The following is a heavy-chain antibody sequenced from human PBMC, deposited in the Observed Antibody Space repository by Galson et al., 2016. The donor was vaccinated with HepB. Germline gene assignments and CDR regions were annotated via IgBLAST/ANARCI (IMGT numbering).Heavy chain of an antibody. D-gene: IGHD3-3*01. V-gene: IGHV4-34*01. J-gene: IGHJ4*02. CDR2: INHGGST. Sequence: SETLSLTCAVQGGSFSGYYWNWIRQTPGKGFEWIGEINHGGSTNYNPSLKSRVTISIDTSRNQFSLNLTSVTAADTAVCYCARGGLRFLNWLSDEYDHWGQGTLVTVSS. CDR3: ARGGLRFLNWLSDEYDH. CDR1: GGSFSGYY.